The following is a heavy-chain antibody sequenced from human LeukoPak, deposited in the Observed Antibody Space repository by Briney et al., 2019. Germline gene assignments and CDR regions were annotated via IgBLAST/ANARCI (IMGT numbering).Heavy chain of an antibody. D-gene: IGHD3-10*01. Sequence: SETLSLICAVYGGSFSGYYWSWIRQPPGKGLEWIGEINHSGSTNYNPSLKSRVTISVDTSKNQFSLKLSSVTAADTAVYYCARRRYYGSGSLYNWFDPWGQGTLVTVSS. CDR2: INHSGST. CDR1: GGSFSGYY. V-gene: IGHV4-34*01. J-gene: IGHJ5*02. CDR3: ARRRYYGSGSLYNWFDP.